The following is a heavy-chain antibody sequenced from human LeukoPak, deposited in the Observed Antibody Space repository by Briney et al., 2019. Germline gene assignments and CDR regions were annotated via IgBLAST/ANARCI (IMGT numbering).Heavy chain of an antibody. CDR3: AKDEEDYDTSGYYHIDY. CDR2: ISYVGNNK. J-gene: IGHJ4*02. V-gene: IGHV3-30*18. Sequence: GGSLRLSCAASGFTFRSYGMHWVRQAPGKGLEWVAVISYVGNNKKYADSVKGRSTISRDNSKNTLYLQMNSLRAEDTAMYYCAKDEEDYDTSGYYHIDYWGQGTLVTVSS. D-gene: IGHD3-22*01. CDR1: GFTFRSYG.